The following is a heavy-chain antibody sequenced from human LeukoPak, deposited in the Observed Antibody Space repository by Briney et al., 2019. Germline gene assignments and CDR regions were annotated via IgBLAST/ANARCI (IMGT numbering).Heavy chain of an antibody. Sequence: GGSLRLSCAASGFTFSSYGMHWVRQAPGKGLEWVAVISYDGSNKYYADSVKGRFTISRDNSKNTLYLQMNSLRAEDTAVYYCAKDPRDDSMPYYYDRSGGYFDYWGQGTLVTVSS. CDR1: GFTFSSYG. CDR3: AKDPRDDSMPYYYDRSGGYFDY. CDR2: ISYDGSNK. J-gene: IGHJ4*02. D-gene: IGHD3-22*01. V-gene: IGHV3-30*18.